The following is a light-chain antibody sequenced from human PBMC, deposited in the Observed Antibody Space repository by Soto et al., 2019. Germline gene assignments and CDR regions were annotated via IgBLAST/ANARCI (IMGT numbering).Light chain of an antibody. V-gene: IGKV1-5*03. Sequence: DIQMTQSPSTLSASVGDTVTITCRASQSIGSWLAWYQQKPGKAPKLLIYKASTLESGVPSRFSGSGSGAAFNLTIDSLQPDDFATYYCLQYNYNSYSFGQGTKLEIK. CDR3: LQYNYNSYS. CDR2: KAS. CDR1: QSIGSW. J-gene: IGKJ2*03.